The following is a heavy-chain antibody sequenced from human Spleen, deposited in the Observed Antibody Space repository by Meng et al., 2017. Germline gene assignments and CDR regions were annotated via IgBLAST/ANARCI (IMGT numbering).Heavy chain of an antibody. Sequence: GESLKISCAASGFTFSSYGMDWVRQAPGKGLEWVAVIWYDGSKKYYADSVKGRFTISRDNSKNTLYLQMNSLRAEDTAVYYCARLRGWAFDIWGQGTMVTVSS. CDR3: ARLRGWAFDI. D-gene: IGHD2-15*01. CDR1: GFTFSSYG. CDR2: IWYDGSKK. V-gene: IGHV3-33*01. J-gene: IGHJ3*02.